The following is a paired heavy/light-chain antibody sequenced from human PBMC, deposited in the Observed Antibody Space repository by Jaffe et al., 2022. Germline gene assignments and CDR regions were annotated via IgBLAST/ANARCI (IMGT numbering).Heavy chain of an antibody. J-gene: IGHJ5*02. CDR3: ARESSKVAVAARRGPPNWFDP. CDR1: GYTFTSYA. D-gene: IGHD6-19*01. V-gene: IGHV1-3*01. CDR2: INAGNGNT. Sequence: QVQLVQSGAEVKKPGASVKVSCKASGYTFTSYAMHWVRQAPGQRLEWMGWINAGNGNTKYSQKFQGRVTITRDTSASTAYMELSSLRSEDTAVYYCARESSKVAVAARRGPPNWFDPWGQGTLVTVSS.
Light chain of an antibody. CDR2: DAS. Sequence: EIVLTQSPATLSLSPGERATLSCRASQSVSSYLAWYQQKPGQAPRLLIYDASNRATGIPARFSGSGSGTDFTLTISSLEPEDFAVYYCQQRSNWPGVTFGGGTKVEIK. CDR1: QSVSSY. CDR3: QQRSNWPGVT. V-gene: IGKV3-11*01. J-gene: IGKJ4*01.